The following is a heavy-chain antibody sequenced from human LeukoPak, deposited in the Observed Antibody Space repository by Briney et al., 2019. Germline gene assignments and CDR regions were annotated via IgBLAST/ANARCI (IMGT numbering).Heavy chain of an antibody. CDR2: ISYDGSNK. Sequence: GGSLRLSCAASGFTFSSYAMHWVRQAPGKGLEWVAVISYDGSNKYYADSVKGRFTISRDNSKNTLYLQMNSLRAEDTAVYYCAKGDGLYRYMDVWGKGTTVTVSS. CDR3: AKGDGLYRYMDV. V-gene: IGHV3-30-3*01. CDR1: GFTFSSYA. D-gene: IGHD3-16*01. J-gene: IGHJ6*03.